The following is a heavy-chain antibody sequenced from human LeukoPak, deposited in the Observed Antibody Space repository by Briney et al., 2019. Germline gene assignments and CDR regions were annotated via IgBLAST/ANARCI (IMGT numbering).Heavy chain of an antibody. Sequence: GGSLRLSCAASGFTFSDYYMSWIRQAPGKGLEWVSYISSSGSTIYYADSVKGRFTISRDNAKNSLYLQMNSLRAEDTAVYYCARYYVSSGYRNWFDPWGQGTLVTVSS. D-gene: IGHD3-22*01. CDR1: GFTFSDYY. V-gene: IGHV3-11*01. CDR2: ISSSGSTI. J-gene: IGHJ5*02. CDR3: ARYYVSSGYRNWFDP.